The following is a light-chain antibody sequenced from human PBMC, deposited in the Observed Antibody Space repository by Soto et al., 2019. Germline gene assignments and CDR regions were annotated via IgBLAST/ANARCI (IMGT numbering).Light chain of an antibody. V-gene: IGKV3-11*01. Sequence: EVVLPQSPATLALPPGVRAPLSCRASPSVTNFLAWYQQKPGQAPRLLIYGAFNRATGIPARFSGSGSGTDFTLTISSLEPEDSAVYYCQQRNVWPPVTFGQGTRLEIK. CDR3: QQRNVWPPVT. CDR1: PSVTNF. J-gene: IGKJ5*01. CDR2: GAF.